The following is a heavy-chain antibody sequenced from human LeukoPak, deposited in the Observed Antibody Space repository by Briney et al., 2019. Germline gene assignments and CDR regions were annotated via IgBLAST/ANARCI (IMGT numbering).Heavy chain of an antibody. V-gene: IGHV3-20*04. Sequence: GGSLRLSCAASGFTFDYYGLSWVRQAPGKGLEWVSGINWNGGSTDYADSVKGRFTISRDNAKNSLYLQMNSLRAEDTALYYCARDPYYDSSDFLDYWGQGTLVTVSS. CDR3: ARDPYYDSSDFLDY. CDR2: INWNGGST. CDR1: GFTFDYYG. J-gene: IGHJ4*02. D-gene: IGHD3-22*01.